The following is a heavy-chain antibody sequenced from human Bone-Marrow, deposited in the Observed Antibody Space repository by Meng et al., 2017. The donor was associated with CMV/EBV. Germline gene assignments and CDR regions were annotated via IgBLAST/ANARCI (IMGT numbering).Heavy chain of an antibody. J-gene: IGHJ4*02. CDR2: INEDGTDK. CDR1: GFTLTRNW. Sequence: GESLKISCAASGFTLTRNWMTWVRQAPGKGLEWVANINEDGTDKNYLDSVKGRFTISRDNVKKSVYLQMNSLRGEDTAVYYCARPIEGIRETLDYWGQRKLVTVSS. D-gene: IGHD3-10*01. CDR3: ARPIEGIRETLDY. V-gene: IGHV3-7*01.